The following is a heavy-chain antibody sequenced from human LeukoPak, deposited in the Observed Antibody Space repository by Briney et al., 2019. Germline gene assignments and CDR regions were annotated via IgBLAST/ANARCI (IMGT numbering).Heavy chain of an antibody. J-gene: IGHJ4*02. Sequence: AASVKVSCKASGGTFSSYAISWVRQAPGQGLEWMGGIIPIFGTANYAQKFQGRVTITADESTSTAYMELSSLRSDDTAVYYCARSGFIPLAGTDDYWGQGTLVTVSS. CDR2: IIPIFGTA. D-gene: IGHD1-1*01. CDR3: ARSGFIPLAGTDDY. CDR1: GGTFSSYA. V-gene: IGHV1-69*13.